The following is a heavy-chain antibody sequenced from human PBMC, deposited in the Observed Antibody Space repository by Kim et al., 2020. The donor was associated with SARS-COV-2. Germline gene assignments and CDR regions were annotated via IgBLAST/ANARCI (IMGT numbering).Heavy chain of an antibody. V-gene: IGHV3-13*01. CDR3: ARDTSGMDV. CDR2: GDT. Sequence: GDTYYPGSVEGRVTISRENAKNSLYLRMNSLRAGDTAVYYCARDTSGMDVWGQGTTVTVSS. J-gene: IGHJ6*02.